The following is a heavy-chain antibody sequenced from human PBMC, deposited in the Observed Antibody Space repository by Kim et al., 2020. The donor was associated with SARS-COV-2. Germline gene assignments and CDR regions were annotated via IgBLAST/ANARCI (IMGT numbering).Heavy chain of an antibody. J-gene: IGHJ3*02. CDR2: ISYDGSNK. CDR3: SKVPGYYDSSDGEAFDI. V-gene: IGHV3-30*18. CDR1: GFTFSSYG. D-gene: IGHD3-22*01. Sequence: GGSLRLSCAASGFTFSSYGMHWVRQAPGKGLEWVAVISYDGSNKYYADSVKGRFTISRDNSTNTLYLQINSLRAEDTAVYYCSKVPGYYDSSDGEAFDI.